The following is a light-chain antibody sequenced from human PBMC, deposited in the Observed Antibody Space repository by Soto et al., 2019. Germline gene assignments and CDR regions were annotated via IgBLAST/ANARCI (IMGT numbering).Light chain of an antibody. V-gene: IGKV3-15*01. CDR2: GAS. J-gene: IGKJ1*01. CDR1: RRVSTV. Sequence: EIVLTQSPATLSLSPGERATLSCRAIRRVSTVLDWYQQKPGQAPRLLIYGASTRATGIPARFSGSGSGTEFTLTISSLQSEDFAVYYCQQYNNWPLRTFGQGTKVDIK. CDR3: QQYNNWPLRT.